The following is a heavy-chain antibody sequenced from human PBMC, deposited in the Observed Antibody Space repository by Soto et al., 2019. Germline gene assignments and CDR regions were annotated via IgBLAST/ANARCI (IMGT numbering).Heavy chain of an antibody. Sequence: SETLSLTCTVSGGSISNYYWNWIRQSPGKGLEWIGYIYYSGSTNYNPSLKSRVTISVDTSKNQFSLKLSSVTAADTAVYYCARYGYSYGRDYYYNDYWGQGTLVTVSS. CDR3: ARYGYSYGRDYYYNDY. CDR1: GGSISNYY. D-gene: IGHD5-18*01. CDR2: IYYSGST. V-gene: IGHV4-59*08. J-gene: IGHJ4*02.